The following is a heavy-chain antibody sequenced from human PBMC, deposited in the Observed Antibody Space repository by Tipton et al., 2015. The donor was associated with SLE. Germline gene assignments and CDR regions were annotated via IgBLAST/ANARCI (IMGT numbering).Heavy chain of an antibody. CDR1: GDSVSSSNNY. Sequence: TLSLTCTVSGDSVSSSNNYWAWIRQSPGQGLDWIGSIYYRGNTYYNPSLKSRVTISLGTSDNQFSLKLSSVTAADTAVYYCATLLRFLEWLPRGYFDYWGQGTLVSVSS. V-gene: IGHV4-39*07. CDR3: ATLLRFLEWLPRGYFDY. J-gene: IGHJ4*02. CDR2: IYYRGNT. D-gene: IGHD3-3*01.